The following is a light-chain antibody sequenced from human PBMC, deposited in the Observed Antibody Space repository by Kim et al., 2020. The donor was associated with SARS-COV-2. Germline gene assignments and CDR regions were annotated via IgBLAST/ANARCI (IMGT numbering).Light chain of an antibody. CDR1: QRVSSN. CDR3: QQYNNWPYT. J-gene: IGKJ2*01. CDR2: GAS. Sequence: CGAPRERATLCCRASQRVSSNRALYQQKRGRAPRPLIYGASTRASGIPASFSGSGSGTEFTLTISSLQSEYFAVYYCQQYNNWPYTFGQGTKLEI. V-gene: IGKV3-15*01.